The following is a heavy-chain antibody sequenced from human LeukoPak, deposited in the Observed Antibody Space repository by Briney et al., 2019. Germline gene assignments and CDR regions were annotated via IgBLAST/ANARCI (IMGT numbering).Heavy chain of an antibody. D-gene: IGHD6-19*01. Sequence: GGSLRLSYAGTGFSFSSYGMHWVRKAPGKGLEWMAFIRSDGSNEYYADSVKGRFTISRDNSKNTLYLQMNSLRAEDTAVYYCARILDSAWGELGYWGQGTLVTVSS. J-gene: IGHJ4*02. CDR3: ARILDSAWGELGY. V-gene: IGHV3-30*02. CDR1: GFSFSSYG. CDR2: IRSDGSNE.